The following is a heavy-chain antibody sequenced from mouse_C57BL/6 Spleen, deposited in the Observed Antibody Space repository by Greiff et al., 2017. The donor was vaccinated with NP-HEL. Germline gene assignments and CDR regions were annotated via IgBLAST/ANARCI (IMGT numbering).Heavy chain of an antibody. D-gene: IGHD1-1*01. J-gene: IGHJ1*03. CDR2: IWRGGST. Sequence: QVQLKESGPGLVQPSQSLSITCTVSGFSLTSYGVHWVRQSPGKGLEWLGVIWRGGSTDYNAAFMSRLSITKDNSKSQVFFKMNSLQADDTAIYYCAKGNYGSSYGYFDVWGTGTTVTVSS. CDR1: GFSLTSYG. CDR3: AKGNYGSSYGYFDV. V-gene: IGHV2-5*01.